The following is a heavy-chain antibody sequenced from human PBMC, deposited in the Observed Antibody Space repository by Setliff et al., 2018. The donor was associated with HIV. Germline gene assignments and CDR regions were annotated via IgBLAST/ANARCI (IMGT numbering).Heavy chain of an antibody. CDR1: GGSISGSSYY. J-gene: IGHJ4*02. CDR3: ARNSVITLALDY. D-gene: IGHD3-16*01. V-gene: IGHV4-39*01. Sequence: SETLSLTCTVSGGSISGSSYYWGWIRQPPGKGLEWIGSIYYSGSTYYTPSLKSRVTISVDTSKNQFSLKLSSVTAADTAVVYCARNSVITLALDYWGQGTLVTVSS. CDR2: IYYSGST.